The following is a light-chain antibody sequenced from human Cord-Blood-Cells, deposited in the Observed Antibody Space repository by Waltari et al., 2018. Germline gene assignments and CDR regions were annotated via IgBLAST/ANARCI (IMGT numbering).Light chain of an antibody. CDR1: SSDVGGYNY. CDR3: CSYTSSSTLV. CDR2: DVS. V-gene: IGLV2-14*01. J-gene: IGLJ3*02. Sequence: QSALTQPASVSGSPGQSSTISCTGTSSDVGGYNYVSWYQQHPGQAPNLMIYDVSNRPSGVSNGFFGSNNGNTAALIISGLQDADEADDYCCSYTSSSTLVFGGGTKLTVL.